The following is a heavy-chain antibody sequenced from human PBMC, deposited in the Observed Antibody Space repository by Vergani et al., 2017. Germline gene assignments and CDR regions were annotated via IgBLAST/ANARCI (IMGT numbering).Heavy chain of an antibody. CDR3: ARHISVVRPSSMTAFDY. Sequence: QLLLQDSGPGQVKPSETLSLTCGVSDGSINSRSYYWAWIRQPPGKGLEWIGMMFYSGTTYYNPSLKSRVTIFLDTSKSQFSLKVTSVTAADTAVYFCARHISVVRPSSMTAFDYWGQGTLVTVSS. V-gene: IGHV4-39*01. CDR1: DGSINSRSYY. D-gene: IGHD2-21*01. J-gene: IGHJ4*02. CDR2: MFYSGTT.